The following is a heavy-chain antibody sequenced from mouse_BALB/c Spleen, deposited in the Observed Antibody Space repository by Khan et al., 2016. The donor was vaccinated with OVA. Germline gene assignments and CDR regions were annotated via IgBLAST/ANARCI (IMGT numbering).Heavy chain of an antibody. CDR1: GYIFTSYW. Sequence: VQVVESGAELVRPGASVKLSCKTSGYIFTSYWIHWVKQRSGQGLEWIARIYPGTDNSYYNEKFKDKATLTADKSSSTAYMQLSSLKSEDSDVYFRAREEALYHFDHWGQGTTLTVSS. CDR2: IYPGTDNS. D-gene: IGHD3-2*02. CDR3: AREEALYHFDH. J-gene: IGHJ2*01. V-gene: IGHV1-76*01.